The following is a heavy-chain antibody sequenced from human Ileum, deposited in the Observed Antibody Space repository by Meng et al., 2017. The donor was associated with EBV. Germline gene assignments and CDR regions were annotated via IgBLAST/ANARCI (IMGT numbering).Heavy chain of an antibody. CDR1: GVTSSSYA. CDR3: ATSSVPGPAYYFDY. CDR2: TVPLFGTG. V-gene: IGHV1-69*01. D-gene: IGHD6-25*01. J-gene: IGHJ4*02. Sequence: QVHLLQSGAEVKKPGSSVKVSCKASGVTSSSYAITWVRQAPGQGLEWMGGTVPLFGTGDTSQKFHDRVTFTADASTNTAYMELTSLKYEDTAVYYCATSSVPGPAYYFDYWGQGTLVTVSS.